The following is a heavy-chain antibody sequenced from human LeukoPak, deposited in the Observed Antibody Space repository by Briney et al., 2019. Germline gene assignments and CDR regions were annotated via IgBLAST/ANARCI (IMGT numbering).Heavy chain of an antibody. D-gene: IGHD3-10*01. V-gene: IGHV4-28*01. CDR2: IYYSGST. J-gene: IGHJ3*02. Sequence: SETLSLTCAVSGYSISSSNWWGWIRQPPGKGLEWIGYIYYSGSTYYNPSLKSRVTMSVDTSKNQFSLKLTSVNAVDTAVYYCARTGSGSRDAFDIWGQGTMVTVSS. CDR1: GYSISSSNW. CDR3: ARTGSGSRDAFDI.